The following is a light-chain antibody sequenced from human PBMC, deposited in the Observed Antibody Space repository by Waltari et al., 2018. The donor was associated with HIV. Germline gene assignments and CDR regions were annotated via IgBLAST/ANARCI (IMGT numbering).Light chain of an antibody. CDR3: RSYTSSSTRV. Sequence: QSALTQPASVSGSPGQSVSISCTGTSSDVGGYNYVFWYLQHPGNAPKHMIYDVSNRPTWVSNRFSDSKSGNRASQTISGPQGEDEADYYCRSYTSSSTRVVGGGTKRTVL. CDR2: DVS. V-gene: IGLV2-14*03. CDR1: SSDVGGYNY. J-gene: IGLJ3*02.